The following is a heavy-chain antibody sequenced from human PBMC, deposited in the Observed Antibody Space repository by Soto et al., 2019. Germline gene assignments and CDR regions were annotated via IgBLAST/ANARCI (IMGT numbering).Heavy chain of an antibody. J-gene: IGHJ6*01. CDR2: VTGGGHTT. D-gene: IGHD3-10*01. CDR3: ASSSGDLHVYGMEI. V-gene: IGHV3-23*01. Sequence: XGSLRLSCASSVFTFSRYAMSCVRQAPGKWLEWVSTVTGGGHTTYNADSVNGRFTISRDNSKNTLYLQMNNLRAEDTAIYYCASSSGDLHVYGMEILGPGTTCNLSS. CDR1: VFTFSRYA.